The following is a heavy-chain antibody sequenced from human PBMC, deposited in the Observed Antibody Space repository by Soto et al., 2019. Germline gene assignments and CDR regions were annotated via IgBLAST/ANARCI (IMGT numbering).Heavy chain of an antibody. CDR1: GGTFSSYP. CDR2: IIPFFGTS. CDR3: ARVGHITNYGMAV. J-gene: IGHJ6*02. D-gene: IGHD1-26*01. V-gene: IGHV1-69*01. Sequence: QVQLVQSGAEVKKPGSSVKVSCGASGGTFSSYPINWVRQAPGQGLEWMGGIIPFFGTSNYAQKFQGRVMLTADESTSTAYMELRSLRSEDTAVYYCARVGHITNYGMAVWGQGTTVTVSS.